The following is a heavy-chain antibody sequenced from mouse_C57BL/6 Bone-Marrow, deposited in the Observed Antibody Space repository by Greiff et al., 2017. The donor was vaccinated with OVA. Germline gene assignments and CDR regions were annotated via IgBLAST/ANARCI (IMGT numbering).Heavy chain of an antibody. J-gene: IGHJ2*01. Sequence: DAGGGLVQPKGSLKLSCAASGFSFNTYAMNWVRQAPGKGLEWVARIRSKSNNYATYYADSVKDRFTISRDDSESMLYLQMNNLKTEDTAMYYCVRHGYYFDYWGQGTTLTVSS. CDR1: GFSFNTYA. V-gene: IGHV10-1*01. CDR3: VRHGYYFDY. CDR2: IRSKSNNYAT.